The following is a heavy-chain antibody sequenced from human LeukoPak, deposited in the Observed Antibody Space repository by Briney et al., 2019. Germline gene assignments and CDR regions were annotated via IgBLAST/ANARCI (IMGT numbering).Heavy chain of an antibody. CDR1: GLTFSSYG. V-gene: IGHV3-30*19. CDR3: ARDRHTAMVGLFDY. J-gene: IGHJ4*02. CDR2: IWYDGSNK. Sequence: GGSLRLSCAASGLTFSSYGMHWVRQAPGKGLEWVAVIWYDGSNKYYADSVKGRFTISRDNSKNTLYLQMNSLRAEDTAVYYCARDRHTAMVGLFDYWGQGTLVTVSS. D-gene: IGHD5-18*01.